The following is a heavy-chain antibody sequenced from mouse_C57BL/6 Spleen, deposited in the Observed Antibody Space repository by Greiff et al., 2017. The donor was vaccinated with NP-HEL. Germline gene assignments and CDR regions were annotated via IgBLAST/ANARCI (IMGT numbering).Heavy chain of an antibody. Sequence: VKLQESGPELVKPGASVKISCKASGYAFSSSWMNWVKQRPGKGLEWIGRIYPGDGDTNYNGKFKGKATLTADKSSSTAYMQLSSLTSEDSAVYFCARERTVVAPYAMDYWGKGTSVTVSS. D-gene: IGHD1-1*01. V-gene: IGHV1-82*01. CDR1: GYAFSSSW. J-gene: IGHJ4*01. CDR3: ARERTVVAPYAMDY. CDR2: IYPGDGDT.